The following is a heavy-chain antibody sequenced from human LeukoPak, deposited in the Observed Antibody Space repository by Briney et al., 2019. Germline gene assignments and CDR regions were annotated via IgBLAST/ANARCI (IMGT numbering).Heavy chain of an antibody. Sequence: PSETLSLTCTVSGGSISSGSYYWSWIRLPAGKGLEWIGRIYTSGSTNYNPSLKSRVTISVDTSKNQFSLKLSSVTAADTAVYYCARDRGQQLVRSRHYYYYMDVWGKGTTVTVSS. CDR2: IYTSGST. D-gene: IGHD6-13*01. V-gene: IGHV4-61*02. CDR1: GGSISSGSYY. J-gene: IGHJ6*03. CDR3: ARDRGQQLVRSRHYYYYMDV.